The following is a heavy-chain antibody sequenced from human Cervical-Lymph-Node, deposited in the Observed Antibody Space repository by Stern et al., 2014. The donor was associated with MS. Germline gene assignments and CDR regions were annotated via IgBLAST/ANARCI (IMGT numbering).Heavy chain of an antibody. J-gene: IGHJ4*02. CDR1: GFTFSGSA. CDR2: IRSKANSYAT. CDR3: TSVNQESSYDYVWGSYAAFDS. Sequence: EVQLVESGGGLVQPGGSLKLSCAASGFTFSGSAMHWVRQASGKGLEWVGRIRSKANSYATAYAASVKGRFTISRDDSKNTAYLQMNSLKTEDTAVYYCTSVNQESSYDYVWGSYAAFDSWGQGTLVTVSS. V-gene: IGHV3-73*02. D-gene: IGHD3-16*01.